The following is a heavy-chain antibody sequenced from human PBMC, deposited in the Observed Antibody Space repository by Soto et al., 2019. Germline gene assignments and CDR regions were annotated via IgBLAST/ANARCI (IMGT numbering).Heavy chain of an antibody. V-gene: IGHV3-53*01. D-gene: IGHD3-22*01. CDR2: IYSGGST. CDR3: ARDVGYYDSIY. CDR1: GFTVSSNY. Sequence: PGGSLRLSCAASGFTVSSNYMSWVRQAPGKGLEWVSVIYSGGSTYYADSMKGRFTISRDNSKNTLYLQMNSLRAEDTAVYYCARDVGYYDSIYWGQGTLVTVSS. J-gene: IGHJ4*02.